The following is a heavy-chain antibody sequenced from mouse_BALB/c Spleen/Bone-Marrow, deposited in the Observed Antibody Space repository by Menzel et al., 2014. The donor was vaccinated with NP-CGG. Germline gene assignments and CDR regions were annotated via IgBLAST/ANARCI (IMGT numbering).Heavy chain of an antibody. CDR3: TRTYEYFDY. D-gene: IGHD2-3*01. CDR2: IYPSDNYT. J-gene: IGHJ2*01. Sequence: QVQLKQSGAELVRPGASVKLSCKASGYTFTSYWINWVKQRPGQGLEWIGNIYPSDNYTNYNQKFKDKATLTVDKSSSTAYMQLSSPTPEDSAVYYCTRTYEYFDYWGQGTTLTVSS. V-gene: IGHV1-69*02. CDR1: GYTFTSYW.